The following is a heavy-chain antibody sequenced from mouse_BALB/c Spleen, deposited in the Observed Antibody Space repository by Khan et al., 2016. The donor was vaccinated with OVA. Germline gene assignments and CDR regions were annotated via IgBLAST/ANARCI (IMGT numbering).Heavy chain of an antibody. CDR1: GYTFTSYT. D-gene: IGHD2-14*01. CDR3: AREGAYYRSDGWFAY. V-gene: IGHV1-4*01. CDR2: INPSSGYT. J-gene: IGHJ3*01. Sequence: VQLQESGAELARPGASVKMSWKASGYTFTSYTMHWVKQRPGQGLEWIGYINPSSGYTNYNQKFKDKATLTADKSSSTAYMQLSSLTSEDSAVYYCAREGAYYRSDGWFAYWGQGTLVTVSA.